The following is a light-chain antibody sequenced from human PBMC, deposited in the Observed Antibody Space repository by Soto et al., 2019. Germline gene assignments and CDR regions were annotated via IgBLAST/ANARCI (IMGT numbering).Light chain of an antibody. CDR2: DAS. J-gene: IGKJ5*01. CDR1: QSVSTY. V-gene: IGKV3-11*01. CDR3: QQRTKGST. Sequence: EIVLTQYPATLSLSPGERVTLSCRASQSVSTYLAWYQQRPGQAPSLLIFDASSKAIGIPARVSGTGSGKDFTLTISGLVPEDCAVYYCQQRTKGSTFGMGKRLE.